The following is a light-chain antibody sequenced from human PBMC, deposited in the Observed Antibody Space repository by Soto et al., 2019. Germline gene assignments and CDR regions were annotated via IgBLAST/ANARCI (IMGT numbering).Light chain of an antibody. CDR3: SSFTTISTYV. CDR2: DVR. Sequence: QSALTQPASVSGSPGQSITISCTGTSSDVGGYNYVSWYQQHPGKAPKPMIYDVRNRPSGVSNRFSGSKSVNTASLTISGLQAEDEADYYCSSFTTISTYVFGTGTKVTV. V-gene: IGLV2-14*01. CDR1: SSDVGGYNY. J-gene: IGLJ1*01.